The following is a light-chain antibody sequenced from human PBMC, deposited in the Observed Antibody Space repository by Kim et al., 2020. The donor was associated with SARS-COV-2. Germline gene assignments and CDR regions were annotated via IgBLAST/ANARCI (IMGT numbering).Light chain of an antibody. Sequence: DIQVTQSPSTLSASVGDRVTITCRATQSTTNWLAWYQQKPGKAPKLLIYHASTLETGVPSRFSGSGSGTEFTLTISRLQPDDFATYYCQQYTTYSRTFGQGTKLEI. V-gene: IGKV1-5*01. CDR2: HAS. J-gene: IGKJ2*01. CDR3: QQYTTYSRT. CDR1: QSTTNW.